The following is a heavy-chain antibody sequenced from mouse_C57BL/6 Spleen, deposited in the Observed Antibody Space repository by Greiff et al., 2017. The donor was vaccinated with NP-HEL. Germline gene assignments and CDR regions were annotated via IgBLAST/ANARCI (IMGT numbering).Heavy chain of an antibody. CDR3: ARGVGNPYAMDD. CDR1: GYTFTSYW. Sequence: QVQLKQSGAELVRPGSSVKLSCKASGYTFTSYWMHWVKQRPIQGLEWIGNIDPSDSETHYNQKFKDKATLTVDKSSSTAYMQRSSLTSEDSAVYYWARGVGNPYAMDDWGQGTSVTVSS. D-gene: IGHD2-1*01. CDR2: IDPSDSET. J-gene: IGHJ4*01. V-gene: IGHV1-52*01.